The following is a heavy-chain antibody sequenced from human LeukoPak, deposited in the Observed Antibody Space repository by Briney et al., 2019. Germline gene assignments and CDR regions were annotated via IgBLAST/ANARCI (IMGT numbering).Heavy chain of an antibody. Sequence: GGSLRLSCAASGFTFSSYSMNWVRQAPGKGLEWVSSISSSSSYIYYADSVKGRFTISRDNAKNSLYLQMNSLRAEDTAVYYCATTGTRYYYYGMDVWGQGTTVTVSS. CDR1: GFTFSSYS. D-gene: IGHD1-1*01. CDR2: ISSSSSYI. J-gene: IGHJ6*02. V-gene: IGHV3-21*01. CDR3: ATTGTRYYYYGMDV.